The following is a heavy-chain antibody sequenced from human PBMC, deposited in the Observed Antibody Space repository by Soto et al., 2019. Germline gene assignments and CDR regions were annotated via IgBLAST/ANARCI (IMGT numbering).Heavy chain of an antibody. V-gene: IGHV4-59*01. CDR2: IYYSGST. D-gene: IGHD3-10*01. CDR1: GGSISSYY. CDR3: ASYYYGSGSQRFDY. J-gene: IGHJ4*02. Sequence: SETLSLTCTVSGGSISSYYWSWIRQPPGKGLEWIGYIYYSGSTNYNPSLKSRVTISVDTSKNQFSLKLSSVTAADTAVYYCASYYYGSGSQRFDYWGQGTLVTVSS.